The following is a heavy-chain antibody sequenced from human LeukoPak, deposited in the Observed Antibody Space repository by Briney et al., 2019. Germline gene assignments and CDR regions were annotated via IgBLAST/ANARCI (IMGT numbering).Heavy chain of an antibody. CDR3: ARDGSLTVTRDTYWFDP. J-gene: IGHJ5*02. CDR1: GGSISSSSYY. CDR2: IYYSGST. Sequence: SETLSLTCTVSGGSISSSSYYWGWIRQPPGKGLEWIGSIYYSGSTYYNPSLKSRVTISVDTSKNQFSLKLSSVTAADTAVYYCARDGSLTVTRDTYWFDPWGQGTLVTVSS. V-gene: IGHV4-39*07. D-gene: IGHD4-17*01.